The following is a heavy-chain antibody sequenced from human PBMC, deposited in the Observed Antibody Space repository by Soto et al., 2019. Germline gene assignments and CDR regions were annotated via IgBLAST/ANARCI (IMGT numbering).Heavy chain of an antibody. D-gene: IGHD2-15*01. CDR2: VSSSGSYT. J-gene: IGHJ6*02. V-gene: IGHV3-21*01. Sequence: GGSLRLSCAASGFTFSSYSMNRVRQAPGKGPEWVSSVSSSGSYTQYADSVKGRFTISRDNAKNSLYLQVNSLRAEDTAVYYCARVGCSGGSCSSRGDFYYGMDVWGQGTTVTVSS. CDR3: ARVGCSGGSCSSRGDFYYGMDV. CDR1: GFTFSSYS.